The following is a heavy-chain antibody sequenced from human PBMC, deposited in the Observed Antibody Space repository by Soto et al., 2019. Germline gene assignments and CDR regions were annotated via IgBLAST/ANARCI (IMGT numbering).Heavy chain of an antibody. J-gene: IGHJ5*02. CDR3: ASTYYYGSGSHNWFDP. CDR1: GFTFTNAW. CDR2: IKSISDGGTT. V-gene: IGHV3-15*07. D-gene: IGHD3-10*01. Sequence: PGGSLRLSCAASGFTFTNAWMNWVRQAPGKGLEWVGRIKSISDGGTTEYAAPVKGRFTISRDDSKNTLYLQMNSLRAEDTAVYYCASTYYYGSGSHNWFDPWGQGTLVTVSS.